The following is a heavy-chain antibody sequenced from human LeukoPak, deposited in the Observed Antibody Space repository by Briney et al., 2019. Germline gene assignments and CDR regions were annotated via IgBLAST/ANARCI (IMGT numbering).Heavy chain of an antibody. J-gene: IGHJ4*02. CDR3: ARCPVGATRYYFDY. V-gene: IGHV3-33*01. D-gene: IGHD1-26*01. CDR2: IWYDGSNK. Sequence: RPGGSLRLSCAASGFTFSSYGMHWVRQAPGKGLEWVAVIWYDGSNKYYADSVKGRFTISRDNSKNTLYLQMNSLRAEDTAVYYCARCPVGATRYYFDYWGQGTLVTVSS. CDR1: GFTFSSYG.